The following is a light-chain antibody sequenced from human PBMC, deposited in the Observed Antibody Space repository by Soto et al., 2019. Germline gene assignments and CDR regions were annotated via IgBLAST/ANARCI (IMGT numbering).Light chain of an antibody. CDR3: QQYGSSPLT. CDR2: DAS. CDR1: QSINRD. V-gene: IGKV3-20*01. Sequence: EIVMTQSPATLSVSPGESATLTCRASQSINRDLAWYQQKPGQAPRLLIFDASARAVDIPDRFSGSGSGTDFTLTISRLEPEDFAVYYCQQYGSSPLTFGGGTKVDIK. J-gene: IGKJ4*01.